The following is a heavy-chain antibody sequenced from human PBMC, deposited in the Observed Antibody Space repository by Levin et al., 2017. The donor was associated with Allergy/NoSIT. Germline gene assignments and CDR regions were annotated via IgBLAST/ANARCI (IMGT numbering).Heavy chain of an antibody. CDR2: IDPTDSGT. Sequence: GESLKISCKGSGYSFTNYGITWVRQMPGKGLEWMGMIDPTDSGTKYRQAFQGNGLMSVDKSTSTAYLQWSSLRASDTAIYYCSRGRYCVTTSCYGEFDIWGQGTMVTVSS. D-gene: IGHD2-2*01. J-gene: IGHJ3*02. CDR1: GYSFTNYG. V-gene: IGHV5-10-1*01. CDR3: SRGRYCVTTSCYGEFDI.